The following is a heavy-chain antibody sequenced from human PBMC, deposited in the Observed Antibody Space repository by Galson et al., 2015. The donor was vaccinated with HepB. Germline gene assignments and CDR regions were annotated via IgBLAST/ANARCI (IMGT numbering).Heavy chain of an antibody. V-gene: IGHV3-30-3*01. CDR2: ISYDGSNK. D-gene: IGHD2-15*01. J-gene: IGHJ6*02. Sequence: SLRLSCAASGFTFSSYAMHWVRQAPGKGLEWVAVISYDGSNKYYADSVKGRFTISRDNSKNTLYLQMNSLRAEDTAVYYCARDWWDIVYYYGMDVWGQGTTVTVSS. CDR1: GFTFSSYA. CDR3: ARDWWDIVYYYGMDV.